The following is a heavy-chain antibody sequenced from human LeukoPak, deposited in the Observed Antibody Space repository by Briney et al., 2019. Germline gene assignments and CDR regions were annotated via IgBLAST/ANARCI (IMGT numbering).Heavy chain of an antibody. V-gene: IGHV3-11*04. CDR1: GFTFSDYY. CDR3: ARAPGGYYDSSGHFGYWLDP. CDR2: IRSSGSAM. Sequence: GGSLRLSCTASGFTFSDYYMSWIRQAPGKGLEWVSNIRSSGSAMYYADSVKGRFTISRDSAQNSLYLQMNSLGVEDTAVYYCARAPGGYYDSSGHFGYWLDPWGQGTLVTVSS. D-gene: IGHD3-22*01. J-gene: IGHJ5*02.